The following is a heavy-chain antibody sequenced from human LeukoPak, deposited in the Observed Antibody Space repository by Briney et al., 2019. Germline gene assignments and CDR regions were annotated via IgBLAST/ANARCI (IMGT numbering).Heavy chain of an antibody. CDR3: ARRWVYDKRAFDA. Sequence: SETLSLTCTVSGGSISSYYWSWIRQPPGKGLEWIGYIYYSGSTNYNPSLKSRVTISVDTSKNQFSLKLSSVTTADTAVYYCARRWVYDKRAFDAWGQGTMVTVSS. CDR2: IYYSGST. J-gene: IGHJ3*01. CDR1: GGSISSYY. D-gene: IGHD3-16*01. V-gene: IGHV4-59*08.